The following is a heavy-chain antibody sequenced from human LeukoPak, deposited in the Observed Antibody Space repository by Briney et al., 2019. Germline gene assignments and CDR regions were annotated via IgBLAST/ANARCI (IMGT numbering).Heavy chain of an antibody. CDR1: GFTFSRYS. V-gene: IGHV3-49*04. CDR2: IRSNAYGGTT. Sequence: GGSLRLSCAASGFTFSRYSMNWVRQAPGKGMEWVGFIRSNAYGGTTEYAASVKGRFTISRDDSKSIAYLQMNSLKTEDTAVYCCASSGWTNYYYYMDVWGKGTTVTISS. J-gene: IGHJ6*03. CDR3: ASSGWTNYYYYMDV. D-gene: IGHD6-19*01.